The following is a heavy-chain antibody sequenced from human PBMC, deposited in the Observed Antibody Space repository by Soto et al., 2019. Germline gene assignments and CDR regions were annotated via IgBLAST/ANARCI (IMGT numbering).Heavy chain of an antibody. CDR2: ISWNSGSI. CDR3: AKDRSVDTRDWFDP. J-gene: IGHJ5*02. Sequence: GGSLRLSCAASGFTFDDYAMHWVRQAPGKGLEWVSGISWNSGSIGYADSVKGRFTISRDNAKNSLYLQMNSLRGDDTAVYYCAKDRSVDTRDWFDPWGQGTLVTVSS. CDR1: GFTFDDYA. V-gene: IGHV3-9*01. D-gene: IGHD5-18*01.